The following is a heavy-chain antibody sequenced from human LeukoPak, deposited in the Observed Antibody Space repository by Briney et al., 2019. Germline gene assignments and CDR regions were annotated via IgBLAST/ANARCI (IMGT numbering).Heavy chain of an antibody. Sequence: PGGSLRLSCAASGFTFSSYSMNWVRQAPGKGLEWVSSISSSSSYIYYADSVKGRFTISRDNAKNSLYLQMNSLRAEDTAVYYCARGFFDYDFWSGYEWWGQGTLVTVSS. J-gene: IGHJ4*02. CDR1: GFTFSSYS. V-gene: IGHV3-21*01. D-gene: IGHD3-3*01. CDR2: ISSSSSYI. CDR3: ARGFFDYDFWSGYEW.